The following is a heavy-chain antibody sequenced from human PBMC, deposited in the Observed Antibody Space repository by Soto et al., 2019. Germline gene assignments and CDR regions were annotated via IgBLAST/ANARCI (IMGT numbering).Heavy chain of an antibody. D-gene: IGHD3-3*01. CDR2: ISSSGYYI. V-gene: IGHV3-21*01. Sequence: EVQLVESGGGLVKPGGSLRMSCAASGFTLSDYSMNWVRQAPGKGLEWVSSISSSGYYIYYADSVTGRFTISRDTAKKSLHLQLNSLTAGDRDVYYCVRAVRSYDFWSGDPEDHHYGMDVWGQGTAVTVSS. CDR3: VRAVRSYDFWSGDPEDHHYGMDV. J-gene: IGHJ6*02. CDR1: GFTLSDYS.